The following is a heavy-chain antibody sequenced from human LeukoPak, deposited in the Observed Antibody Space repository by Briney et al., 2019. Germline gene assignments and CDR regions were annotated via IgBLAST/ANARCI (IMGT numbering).Heavy chain of an antibody. J-gene: IGHJ3*02. CDR3: ATASPGVRAFDI. CDR1: GGSISSYY. D-gene: IGHD6-6*01. V-gene: IGHV4-59*08. Sequence: PSETLSLTCTVSGGSISSYYWSWIRQPPGKGLEWIGYIYYSGSTNYNPSLKSRVTISVDTSKNQFSLKLSSVTAADTAVYYCATASPGVRAFDIWGQGTMVTVSS. CDR2: IYYSGST.